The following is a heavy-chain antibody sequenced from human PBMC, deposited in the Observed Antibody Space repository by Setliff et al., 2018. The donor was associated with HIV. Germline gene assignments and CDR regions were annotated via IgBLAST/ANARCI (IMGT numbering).Heavy chain of an antibody. CDR1: GDTFSSYA. CDR2: IIPIRGRA. V-gene: IGHV1-69*10. J-gene: IGHJ6*03. CDR3: ASAYDYYMDV. Sequence: GASVKVSCKASGDTFSSYAISWVRQAPGQGLEWMGGIIPIRGRAKYTQKFQGRVTITADKPTSTAYMELSSLKSEDTAVYYCASAYDYYMDVWGKGTTVTVSS.